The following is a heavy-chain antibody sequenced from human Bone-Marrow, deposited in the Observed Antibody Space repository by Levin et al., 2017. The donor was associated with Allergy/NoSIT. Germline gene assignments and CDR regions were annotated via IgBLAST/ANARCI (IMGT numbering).Heavy chain of an antibody. CDR3: AKDKELLGPFDY. Sequence: SCAASGFTFSSYGMHWVRQAPGKGLEWVAVISYDGSNKYYADSVKGRFTISRDNSKNTLYLQMNSLRAEDTAVYYCAKDKELLGPFDYWGQGTLVTVSS. D-gene: IGHD1-26*01. J-gene: IGHJ4*02. CDR1: GFTFSSYG. CDR2: ISYDGSNK. V-gene: IGHV3-30*18.